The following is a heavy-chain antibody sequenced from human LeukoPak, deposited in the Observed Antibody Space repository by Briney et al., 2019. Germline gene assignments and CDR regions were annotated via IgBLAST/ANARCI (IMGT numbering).Heavy chain of an antibody. CDR2: IYNSGST. Sequence: SQTLSLTCAVSGDSISTGGFSWSWIRQPPGKGLEWIGYIYNSGSTYYNPSLKSRVTISADRSNNQFSLKLSSATAADTAVYYCARYSVVGTALDYWGQGTLVIVSS. D-gene: IGHD2-21*02. CDR3: ARYSVVGTALDY. J-gene: IGHJ4*02. V-gene: IGHV4-30-2*01. CDR1: GDSISTGGFS.